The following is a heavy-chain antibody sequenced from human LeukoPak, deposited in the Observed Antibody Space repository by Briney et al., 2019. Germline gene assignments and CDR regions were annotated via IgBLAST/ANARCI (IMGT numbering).Heavy chain of an antibody. CDR1: GGSISSYY. Sequence: PSETLSLTCTVSGGSISSYYWSWIRQPPGKGLEWIGYIYYSGSTNYNPSLKSRVTISVDTSKNQFSLKLSSVTAADTAVYYCARDYCGGDCPYNWFDPWGQGTLVTVSS. CDR2: IYYSGST. V-gene: IGHV4-59*01. CDR3: ARDYCGGDCPYNWFDP. J-gene: IGHJ5*02. D-gene: IGHD2-21*02.